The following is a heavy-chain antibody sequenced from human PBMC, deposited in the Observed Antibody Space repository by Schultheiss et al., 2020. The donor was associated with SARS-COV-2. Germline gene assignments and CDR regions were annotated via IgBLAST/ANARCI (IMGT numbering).Heavy chain of an antibody. D-gene: IGHD3-10*01. Sequence: SQTLSLTCTVSGGSISSSSYYWGWIRQPPGKGLEWIGEINHSGSTNYNPSLKSRVTISVDTSKNQFSLKLSSVTAADTAVYYCARVYGSGDYWGQGTLVTVSS. CDR1: GGSISSSSYY. CDR3: ARVYGSGDY. CDR2: INHSGST. J-gene: IGHJ4*02. V-gene: IGHV4-39*07.